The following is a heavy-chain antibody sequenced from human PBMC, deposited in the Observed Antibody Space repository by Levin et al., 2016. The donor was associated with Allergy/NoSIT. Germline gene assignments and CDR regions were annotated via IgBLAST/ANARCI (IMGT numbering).Heavy chain of an antibody. J-gene: IGHJ4*02. CDR3: ARKRGDIWYTFDS. D-gene: IGHD6-13*01. CDR2: IFPSGST. Sequence: GSLRLSCSVSGGSIRSDYWSWVRHPPGKGLEWIGNIFPSGSTKYNPSLRSRVTISVDTSKNQFSLNLYSVTAADTAVYYCARKRGDIWYTFDSWGQGILVTVSS. CDR1: GGSIRSDY. V-gene: IGHV4-4*08.